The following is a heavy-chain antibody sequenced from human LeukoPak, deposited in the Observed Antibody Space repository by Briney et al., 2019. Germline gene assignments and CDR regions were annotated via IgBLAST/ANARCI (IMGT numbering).Heavy chain of an antibody. CDR1: GFTFSDYY. D-gene: IGHD3-9*01. V-gene: IGHV3-11*04. Sequence: GGSLRLSCAASGFTFSDYYMSWIRQAPGKGLEWVLYISSSGSTTYYADSVKGRFTISRDNAKNSLYLQMNSLRAEDTAVYYCARGYAILTGYGPYNWFDPWGQGTLVTVSS. J-gene: IGHJ5*02. CDR2: ISSSGSTT. CDR3: ARGYAILTGYGPYNWFDP.